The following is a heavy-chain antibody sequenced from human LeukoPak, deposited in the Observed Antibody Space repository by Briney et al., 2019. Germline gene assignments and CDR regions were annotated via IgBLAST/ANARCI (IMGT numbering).Heavy chain of an antibody. V-gene: IGHV3-48*04. J-gene: IGHJ4*02. CDR3: ARDKSGEMATTFDY. CDR1: GFTFSNYR. CDR2: ISDSSSTI. D-gene: IGHD5-24*01. Sequence: GGSLRLSCAASGFTFSNYRMNWVRQAPGKGLEWVSYISDSSSTIYYADSVKGRFTISRDNAKNSLYLQMNSLRAEDTAVYYCARDKSGEMATTFDYWGQGTLVTVSS.